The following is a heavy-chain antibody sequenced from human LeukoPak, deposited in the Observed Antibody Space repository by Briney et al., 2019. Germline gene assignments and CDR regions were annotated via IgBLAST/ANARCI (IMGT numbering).Heavy chain of an antibody. V-gene: IGHV1-18*01. CDR2: TSAYNGNT. D-gene: IGHD3-22*01. CDR1: GYTFTSYG. J-gene: IGHJ4*02. CDR3: ARDRITMIVVVTPDFDY. Sequence: ASVKVSCKASGYTFTSYGISWVRQAPGQGLEWMGWTSAYNGNTNYAQKLQGRVTMTTDTSTSTAYMELRSLRSDDTAVYYCARDRITMIVVVTPDFDYWGQGTLVTVSS.